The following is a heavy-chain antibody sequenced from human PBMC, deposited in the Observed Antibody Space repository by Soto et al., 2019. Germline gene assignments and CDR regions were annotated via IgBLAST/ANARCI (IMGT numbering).Heavy chain of an antibody. D-gene: IGHD1-26*01. CDR1: GFTFDDYT. CDR2: ISWDGGST. V-gene: IGHV3-43*01. CDR3: AIGPTTTGSFDY. Sequence: EVQLVESGGVVVQPGGSLRLSCAASGFTFDDYTMHWVRQAPGKGLEWVSLISWDGGSTYYADSVKGRFTISRDNSKNSLYLQMSRLRTDDTALYYCAIGPTTTGSFDYWGQGTLVTVSS. J-gene: IGHJ4*02.